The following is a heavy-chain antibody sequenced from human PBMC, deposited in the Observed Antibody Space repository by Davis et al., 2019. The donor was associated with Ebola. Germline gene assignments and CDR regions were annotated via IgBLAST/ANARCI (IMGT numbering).Heavy chain of an antibody. V-gene: IGHV3-21*04. Sequence: GESLKISCAASGFTFSSYSMNWVRQAPGKGLEWVSSISSSSSYIYYADSVKGRFTISRDNSKNTLYLQMNSLRAEDTAVYYCAILGFWSGCYGGYWGQGTLVTVSS. CDR2: ISSSSSYI. CDR3: AILGFWSGCYGGY. CDR1: GFTFSSYS. D-gene: IGHD3-3*01. J-gene: IGHJ4*02.